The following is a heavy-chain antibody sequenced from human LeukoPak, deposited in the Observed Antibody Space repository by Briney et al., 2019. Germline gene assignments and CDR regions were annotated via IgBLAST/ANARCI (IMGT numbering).Heavy chain of an antibody. CDR3: ARYSYGLLDAFDI. Sequence: SETLSLTCTVSGGSISSSSYYWGWIRQPPGKGLEWIGSIYYSGSTYYNPSLKSRVTISVDTSKNQFSLKLSSVTAADTAVYYCARYSYGLLDAFDIWGQGTMVTVSS. D-gene: IGHD5-18*01. CDR2: IYYSGST. J-gene: IGHJ3*02. CDR1: GGSISSSSYY. V-gene: IGHV4-39*07.